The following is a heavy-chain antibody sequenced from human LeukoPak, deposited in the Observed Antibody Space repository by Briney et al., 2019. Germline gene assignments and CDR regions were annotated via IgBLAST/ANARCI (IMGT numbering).Heavy chain of an antibody. CDR3: XXGYGGNLNWFDP. D-gene: IGHD4-23*01. J-gene: IGHJ5*02. Sequence: TLSLTCAVSGGSISSVGYSWRWLRQPPGKGLEWIGYIYHSGSTYYNPSLKSRVTISVDRSKNQFSLKLSSVTAADTAVYYXXXGYGGNLNWFDPWGQGTLVTVSS. CDR2: IYHSGST. CDR1: GGSISSVGYS. V-gene: IGHV4-30-2*01.